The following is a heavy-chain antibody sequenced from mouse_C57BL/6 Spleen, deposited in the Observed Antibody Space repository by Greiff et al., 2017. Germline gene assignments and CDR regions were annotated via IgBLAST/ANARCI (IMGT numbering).Heavy chain of an antibody. CDR3: ARGVYGNPYAMDY. CDR1: GYTFTSYW. CDR2: IDPNSGGT. Sequence: QVQLQQPGAELVKPGASVKLSCKASGYTFTSYWMHWVKQRPGRGLEWIGRIDPNSGGTKYNENVKSKSTLTVDKPSSTAYMQLISLTSEDSAVYYCARGVYGNPYAMDYWGQGTSVTVSS. D-gene: IGHD2-1*01. V-gene: IGHV1-72*01. J-gene: IGHJ4*01.